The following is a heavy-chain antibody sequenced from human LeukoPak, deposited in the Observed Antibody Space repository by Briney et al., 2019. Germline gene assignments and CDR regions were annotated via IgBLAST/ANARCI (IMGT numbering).Heavy chain of an antibody. Sequence: GGSLRLPCAASGFTFSSYWMSWVRQAPGKGLEWVANIKQDGSEKYYVDSVKGRFTISRDNAKNSLYLQMNSMRAEDTAVYYCARGGSRATIFGVVINPRYFDYWGQGTLVTVSS. CDR2: IKQDGSEK. CDR3: ARGGSRATIFGVVINPRYFDY. V-gene: IGHV3-7*01. J-gene: IGHJ4*02. CDR1: GFTFSSYW. D-gene: IGHD3-3*01.